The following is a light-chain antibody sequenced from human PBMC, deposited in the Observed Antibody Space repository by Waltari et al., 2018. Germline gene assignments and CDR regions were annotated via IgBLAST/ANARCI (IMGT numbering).Light chain of an antibody. V-gene: IGKV3-11*01. CDR3: QQRSHWRT. CDR1: QSVSSY. Sequence: IMLTQSPATLSLSPGESAPLSCRTSQSVSSYLAWFQQKPGQAPRLLIYDTSNRATGIPARFSGSGSGTDFTLTISSLEPEDSAVYYCQQRSHWRTFGQGTKVEIK. J-gene: IGKJ1*01. CDR2: DTS.